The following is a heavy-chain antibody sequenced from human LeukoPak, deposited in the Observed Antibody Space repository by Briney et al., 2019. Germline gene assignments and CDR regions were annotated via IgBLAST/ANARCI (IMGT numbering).Heavy chain of an antibody. Sequence: PSETLSLTCAVYGGSFSGYYWSWIRQPPGKGLEWIGEINHSGSTNYNPSLKSRVTISVDTSKNQFSLKLSSVTAADTAVYYCATGLSGLLWFGDPFDYWGQGTLVTVSS. J-gene: IGHJ4*02. D-gene: IGHD3-10*01. V-gene: IGHV4-34*01. CDR2: INHSGST. CDR1: GGSFSGYY. CDR3: ATGLSGLLWFGDPFDY.